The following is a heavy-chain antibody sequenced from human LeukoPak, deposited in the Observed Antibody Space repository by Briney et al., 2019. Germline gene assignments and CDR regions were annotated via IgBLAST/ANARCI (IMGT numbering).Heavy chain of an antibody. J-gene: IGHJ4*02. Sequence: GASVTVSCKASGYTFTGYYMHWVRQAPGQGLEWMGWINSNSGGTNYAQKFQGRVTMTRDTSISTAYMELSRLRSDDTAVYYCARVSMKYLAYWGQGTLVTVSS. V-gene: IGHV1-2*02. CDR2: INSNSGGT. CDR3: ARVSMKYLAY. CDR1: GYTFTGYY. D-gene: IGHD2-2*01.